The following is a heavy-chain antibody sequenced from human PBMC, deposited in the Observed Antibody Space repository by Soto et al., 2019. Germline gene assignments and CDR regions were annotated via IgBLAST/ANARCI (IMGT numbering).Heavy chain of an antibody. D-gene: IGHD6-13*01. CDR3: ARHSTNKSWYYGWFDS. CDR1: GGSFSGYY. V-gene: IGHV4-34*01. J-gene: IGHJ5*01. CDR2: INHSGST. Sequence: KTSETLSLTCAVYGGSFSGYYWNWIRQPPGKGLEWIGEINHSGSTNYNPSLKSRVTISVDTSKNQFSLRLSSVTAADTAVYYCARHSTNKSWYYGWFDSWGHGTLVTVSS.